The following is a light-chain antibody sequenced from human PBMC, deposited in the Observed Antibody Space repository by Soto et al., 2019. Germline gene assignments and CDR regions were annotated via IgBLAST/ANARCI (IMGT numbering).Light chain of an antibody. Sequence: EIVLTQSPATLSLSPGERATLSCRASQSVSSYFAWYQQKPGQAPNLLIYDASNRATGIPARFSGSGSGTDFTLTISSLEPEDFAVYDCQQRSTWPVTFGQGTKVEI. CDR3: QQRSTWPVT. CDR2: DAS. J-gene: IGKJ1*01. V-gene: IGKV3-11*01. CDR1: QSVSSY.